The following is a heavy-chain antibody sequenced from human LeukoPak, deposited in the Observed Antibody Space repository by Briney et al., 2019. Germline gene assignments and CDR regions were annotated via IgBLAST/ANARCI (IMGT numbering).Heavy chain of an antibody. CDR3: ARDTHIAAARDY. J-gene: IGHJ4*02. D-gene: IGHD6-13*01. CDR1: GFTFSSYS. V-gene: IGHV3-21*01. Sequence: PGGSLRLSCAASGFTFSSYSMNWVRQAPGKGLEWVSSISSSSSYIYYADSVKGRFTISRDNAKNSLYLQMNSLRAEDTAVYYCARDTHIAAARDYWGQGTLVTVSS. CDR2: ISSSSSYI.